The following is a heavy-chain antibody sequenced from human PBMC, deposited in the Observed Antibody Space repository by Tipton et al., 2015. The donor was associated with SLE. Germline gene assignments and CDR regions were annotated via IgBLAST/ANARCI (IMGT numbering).Heavy chain of an antibody. V-gene: IGHV4-4*02. CDR3: ARVWRQLANYFDY. Sequence: TLSLTCAVSGGSISSSNWWSWVRQPPGKGLEWIGEIYHSGSTNYNPSLKSRVTISVDMSKNHFSLKLSSVTAADTAVYYCARVWRQLANYFDYWGQGTLVTVSS. CDR2: IYHSGST. J-gene: IGHJ4*02. CDR1: GGSISSSNW. D-gene: IGHD6-6*01.